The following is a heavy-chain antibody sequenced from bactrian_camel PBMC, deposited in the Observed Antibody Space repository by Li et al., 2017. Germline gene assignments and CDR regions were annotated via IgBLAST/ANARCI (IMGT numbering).Heavy chain of an antibody. D-gene: IGHD4*01. J-gene: IGHJ4*01. CDR2: LEQGHIP. CDR1: RYTYNRNC. V-gene: IGHV3S55*01. Sequence: HVQLVESGGGSVQAGGSLRLSCAASRYTYNRNCMAWFRQAPGKEREGVATLEQGHIPCYEDAVKGRFTISKDNAENSLFLQMSNLKPEDTAMYYCAASHSSILIPQFYRLESSDYPYRGQGTQVTVS. CDR3: AASHSSILIPQFYRLESSDYPY.